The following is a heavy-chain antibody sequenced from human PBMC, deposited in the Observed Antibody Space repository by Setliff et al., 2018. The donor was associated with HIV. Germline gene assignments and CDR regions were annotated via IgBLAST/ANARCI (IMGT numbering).Heavy chain of an antibody. V-gene: IGHV3-21*01. CDR2: IISSSTNI. Sequence: LGGSLRLSCEASGFTFSSYSINWVRQAPGKGLEWVSSIISSSTNICYADSVKGRFTISRDTAKNSLYLQMNSLRAEDTAVYYCARDYLYYNMYNGSPVYGMDVWGQGTTVTVSS. J-gene: IGHJ6*02. CDR1: GFTFSSYS. D-gene: IGHD3-10*01. CDR3: ARDYLYYNMYNGSPVYGMDV.